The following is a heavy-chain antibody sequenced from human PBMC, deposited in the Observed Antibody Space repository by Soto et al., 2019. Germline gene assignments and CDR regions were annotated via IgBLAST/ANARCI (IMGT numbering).Heavy chain of an antibody. CDR3: ARLSSSWKTNFDY. V-gene: IGHV4-59*01. J-gene: IGHJ4*02. CDR1: GGSISSYY. CDR2: IYYSGST. Sequence: PSETLSLTCTVSGGSISSYYWSWIRQPPGKGLEWIGYIYYSGSTNYNPSLKSRVTISVDTSKNQFSLKLSSVTAADTAVYYCARLSSSWKTNFDYWGQGTLVTVSS. D-gene: IGHD6-13*01.